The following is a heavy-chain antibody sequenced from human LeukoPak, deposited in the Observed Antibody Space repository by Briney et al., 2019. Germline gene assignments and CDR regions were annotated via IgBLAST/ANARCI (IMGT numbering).Heavy chain of an antibody. D-gene: IGHD3-9*01. CDR2: ISAYNGNT. CDR1: GYTFTSYG. Sequence: PVASVKVSCKASGYTFTSYGISWVRQAPGQGLEWMGWISAYNGNTNYAQKLQGRVTMTTDTSTSTAYMELGSLRSDDTAVYYCARVYYDILTGYYPFDYWGQGTLVTVSS. J-gene: IGHJ4*02. CDR3: ARVYYDILTGYYPFDY. V-gene: IGHV1-18*01.